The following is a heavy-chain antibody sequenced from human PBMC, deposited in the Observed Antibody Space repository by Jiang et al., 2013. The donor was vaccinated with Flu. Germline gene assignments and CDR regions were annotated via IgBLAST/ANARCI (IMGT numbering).Heavy chain of an antibody. CDR1: GYTFTGYY. J-gene: IGHJ4*02. CDR2: INPNSGGT. V-gene: IGHV1-2*02. D-gene: IGHD3-22*01. Sequence: KKPGASVKVSCKASGYTFTGYYMHWVRQAPGQGLEWMGWINPNSGGTNYAQKFQGRVTITADESTSTAYMELSSLRSEDTAVYYCARAGDSSGTVASFDYWGQGTLVTVSS. CDR3: ARAGDSSGTVASFDY.